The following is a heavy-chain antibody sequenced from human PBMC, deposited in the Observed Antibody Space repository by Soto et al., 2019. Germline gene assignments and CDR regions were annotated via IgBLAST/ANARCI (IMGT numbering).Heavy chain of an antibody. CDR1: GFIFASYA. D-gene: IGHD2-8*01. V-gene: IGHV3-23*01. CDR3: AKNGPAYADAFHS. Sequence: EVQLSQSGGGWVQPGGSLRLSCSASGFIFASYAMSWVRQAPGQGLEWVSVISGSAGTTDYAGSVTGRFTISRDNSKNTLILHMNSLKGEDTAVYYCAKNGPAYADAFHSWGQGTMVTVSS. CDR2: ISGSAGTT. J-gene: IGHJ3*01.